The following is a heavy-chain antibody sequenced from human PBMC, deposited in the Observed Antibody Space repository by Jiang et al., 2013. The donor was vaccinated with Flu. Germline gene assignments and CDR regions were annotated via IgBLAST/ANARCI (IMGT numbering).Heavy chain of an antibody. V-gene: IGHV6-1*01. CDR3: VRNSGGPQSGLDV. J-gene: IGHJ6*02. Sequence: QTLSLTCAISGDSVSRNMGAWNWIRQSPSRGFEWLGRTYYRSKWYYDYAPSVKSRMTVTPDTSKNQFSLQLNSVTPEDTAVYYCVRNSGGPQSGLDVWGQGTTVTVSS. CDR1: GDSVSRNMGA. CDR2: TYYRSKWYY. D-gene: IGHD3-10*01.